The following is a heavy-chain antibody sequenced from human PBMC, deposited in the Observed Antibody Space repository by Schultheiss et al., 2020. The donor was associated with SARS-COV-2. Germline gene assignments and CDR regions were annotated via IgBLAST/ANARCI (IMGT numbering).Heavy chain of an antibody. CDR3: ARGEPRNGNRFYYYYGMDV. J-gene: IGHJ6*02. Sequence: ASVKVSCKASGYTFTSYDINWVRQATGQGLEWMGWMNPNSGNTGYAQKFQGRVTITRNTSISTAYMELSSLRSEDTAVYYCARGEPRNGNRFYYYYGMDVWGQGTTVTVSS. D-gene: IGHD1-14*01. CDR2: MNPNSGNT. CDR1: GYTFTSYD. V-gene: IGHV1-8*03.